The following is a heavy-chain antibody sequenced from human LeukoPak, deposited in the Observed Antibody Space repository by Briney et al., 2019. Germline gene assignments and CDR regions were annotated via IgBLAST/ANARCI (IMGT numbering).Heavy chain of an antibody. V-gene: IGHV5-51*01. CDR1: GYIFTSYW. D-gene: IGHD3-22*01. Sequence: GGSLKISCKGSGYIFTSYWIGWVRQVPGKGLEWMGIIYPGDSDTRYSPSFQGQVTISADKSSSTAYLQWSSLKASDTAMYYCARLNFYDSSGYGFFGAFDIWGQGTMVTVSS. CDR3: ARLNFYDSSGYGFFGAFDI. CDR2: IYPGDSDT. J-gene: IGHJ3*02.